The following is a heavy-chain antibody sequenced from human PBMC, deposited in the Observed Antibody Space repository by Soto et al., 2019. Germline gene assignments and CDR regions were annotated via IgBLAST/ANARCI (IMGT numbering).Heavy chain of an antibody. Sequence: GGSLRLSCAASGFTFSSYAMSWVRQAPGKGLEWVSAISGSGGSTYYADSVKGRFTISRDNSKNTLYLQMNSLRAEDTAVYYCAKNWCSTSCYVVEDYYYMDVWGKGTTVTVSS. CDR3: AKNWCSTSCYVVEDYYYMDV. CDR2: ISGSGGST. J-gene: IGHJ6*03. V-gene: IGHV3-23*01. CDR1: GFTFSSYA. D-gene: IGHD2-2*01.